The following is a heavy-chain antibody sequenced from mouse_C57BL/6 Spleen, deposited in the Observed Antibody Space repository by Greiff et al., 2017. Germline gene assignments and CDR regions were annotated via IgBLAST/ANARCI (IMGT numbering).Heavy chain of an antibody. CDR2: IYPGDGDT. D-gene: IGHD2-4*01. J-gene: IGHJ3*01. CDR3: AREGDYDGRFAY. Sequence: VQLQESGPELVKPGASVKISCKASGYAFSSSWMNWVKQRPGKGLEWIGRIYPGDGDTNYNGKFKGKATLTADKSSSTAYMQLSSLTSEDSAVYFCAREGDYDGRFAYWGQGTLVTVSA. V-gene: IGHV1-82*01. CDR1: GYAFSSSW.